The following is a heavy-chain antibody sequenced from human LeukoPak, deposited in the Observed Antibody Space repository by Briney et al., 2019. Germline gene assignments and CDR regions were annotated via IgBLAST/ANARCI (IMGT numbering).Heavy chain of an antibody. CDR1: GFTFSSYN. Sequence: GGSLRLSCAASGFTFSSYNMNWVRQAPGKGLEWVSFISSSSSTGYYADSVKGRFTISRDNAKKSLHLQMNSLRAEDTAVYYCARQKDGSYDYWGQGTLVTVSS. CDR3: ARQKDGSYDY. CDR2: ISSSSSTG. D-gene: IGHD3-10*01. V-gene: IGHV3-48*01. J-gene: IGHJ4*02.